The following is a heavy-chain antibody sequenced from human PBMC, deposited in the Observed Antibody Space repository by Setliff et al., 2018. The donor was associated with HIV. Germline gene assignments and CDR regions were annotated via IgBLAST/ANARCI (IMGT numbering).Heavy chain of an antibody. CDR3: AKHLSPGSGWYSKARGMDV. Sequence: GESLKISCKGSGYSFTSYWIGWVRQMPGKGLEWMGIIYPGDSDTTYSPSFQGQVTISADRSISTAYLQWSSLKASDTAMYYCAKHLSPGSGWYSKARGMDVWGQGTTVTVSS. J-gene: IGHJ6*02. CDR1: GYSFTSYW. D-gene: IGHD6-19*01. V-gene: IGHV5-51*01. CDR2: IYPGDSDT.